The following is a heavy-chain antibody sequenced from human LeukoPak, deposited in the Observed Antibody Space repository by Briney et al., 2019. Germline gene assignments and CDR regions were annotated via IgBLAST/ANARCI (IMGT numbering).Heavy chain of an antibody. CDR2: IFHTGRT. V-gene: IGHV4-38-2*02. J-gene: IGHJ5*02. D-gene: IGHD5-12*01. CDR3: ARDGGYPTTDEGFDP. CDR1: GYSIGRDYY. Sequence: SGTLSLTCKVSGYSIGRDYYWAWLRQPPGKGLEWTGSIFHTGRTVYNPSYESRLTISMDTAKNEFFLRLNSVTAADTAVYFCARDGGYPTTDEGFDPWGLGTLVTVSS.